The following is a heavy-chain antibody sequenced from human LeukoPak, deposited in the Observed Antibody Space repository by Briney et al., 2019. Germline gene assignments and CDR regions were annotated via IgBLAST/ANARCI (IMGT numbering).Heavy chain of an antibody. J-gene: IGHJ5*02. CDR1: GYTFTSYY. V-gene: IGHV1-46*01. D-gene: IGHD2-2*02. Sequence: ASVKVSCKASGYTFTSYYMHWVRQAPGQGLEWMGIINPSGGSTSYAQKFQGRVTMTRDTSISTAYMELRGLRSEDTAVYYCVRDGEGAAISVNYWFDPWGQGTLVTVPS. CDR3: VRDGEGAAISVNYWFDP. CDR2: INPSGGST.